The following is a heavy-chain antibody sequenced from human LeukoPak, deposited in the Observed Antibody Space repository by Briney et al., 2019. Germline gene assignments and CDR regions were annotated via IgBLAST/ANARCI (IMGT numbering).Heavy chain of an antibody. CDR1: GFTVSSNY. D-gene: IGHD3-3*01. J-gene: IGHJ4*02. CDR2: IYSGGST. Sequence: PGGSLRLSCAASGFTVSSNYMSWVRQAPGKGLEWVSVIYSGGSTYYADSVKGRFTVSRDNSKNTLYLQMNSLRAEDTAVYYCARGPYYDFWSGYHDYWGQGTLVTVSS. CDR3: ARGPYYDFWSGYHDY. V-gene: IGHV3-53*01.